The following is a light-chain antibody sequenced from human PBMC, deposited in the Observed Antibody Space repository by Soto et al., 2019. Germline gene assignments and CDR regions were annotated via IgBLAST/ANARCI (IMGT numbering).Light chain of an antibody. CDR3: GTWDSSLTSVVV. J-gene: IGLJ2*01. V-gene: IGLV1-51*02. CDR2: EDN. CDR1: SSDIGNHY. Sequence: QSVLTQPPSVSAAPGQKVTISCSGSSSDIGNHYVSWYQQIPGAAPRLLIYEDNHRPSGIPDRFSAAKSGTSATLGITGLQTGDEADYYCGTWDSSLTSVVVFGGGTQLTVL.